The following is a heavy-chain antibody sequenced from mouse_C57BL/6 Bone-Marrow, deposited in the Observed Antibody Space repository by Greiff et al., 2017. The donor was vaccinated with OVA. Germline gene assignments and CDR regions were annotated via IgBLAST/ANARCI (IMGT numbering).Heavy chain of an antibody. J-gene: IGHJ1*03. CDR3: ARRACYYGRGYWYFDV. V-gene: IGHV1-26*01. CDR2: INPNNGGT. Sequence: EVQLQQSGPELVKPGASVKISCKASGYTFTDYYMNWVKQSHGKSLEWIGDINPNNGGTSYNQKFKGKATLTVDKSSSTAYMELRSLTSEDSAVYYCARRACYYGRGYWYFDVWGTGTTVTVSS. D-gene: IGHD1-1*01. CDR1: GYTFTDYY.